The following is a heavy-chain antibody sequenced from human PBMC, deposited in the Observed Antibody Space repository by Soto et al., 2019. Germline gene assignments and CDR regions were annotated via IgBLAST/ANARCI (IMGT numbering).Heavy chain of an antibody. D-gene: IGHD3-22*01. Sequence: PSETLSLTCTVSGGSISSYYWSWIRQPAGKGLEWIGRFYTTGRASYNPSLKGRLTLSGDTSKNQFSLRLGSVTAADTAVYYCAREPIVEGPPGYNWFDPWGQGILVTAPQ. CDR2: FYTTGRA. CDR1: GGSISSYY. V-gene: IGHV4-4*07. CDR3: AREPIVEGPPGYNWFDP. J-gene: IGHJ5*02.